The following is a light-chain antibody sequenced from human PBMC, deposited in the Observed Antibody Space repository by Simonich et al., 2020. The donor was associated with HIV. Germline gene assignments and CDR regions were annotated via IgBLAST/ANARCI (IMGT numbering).Light chain of an antibody. Sequence: EIVLTQFPATLSLSPGERATLSCRASQSVSSNLAWYQQKPGQAPRLLIYGASTRATSIPARFSGSGSGTDFTLTISSLQPEDFAVYYCQQDYNLPMYTFGQGTKLEIK. V-gene: IGKV3D-7*01. CDR2: GAS. CDR1: QSVSSN. J-gene: IGKJ2*01. CDR3: QQDYNLPMYT.